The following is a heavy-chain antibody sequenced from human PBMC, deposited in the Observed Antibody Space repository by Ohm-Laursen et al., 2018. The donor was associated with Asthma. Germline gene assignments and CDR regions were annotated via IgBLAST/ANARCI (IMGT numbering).Heavy chain of an antibody. J-gene: IGHJ4*02. CDR1: GFTVGSDY. D-gene: IGHD2-15*01. CDR2: IYSGGTT. V-gene: IGHV3-53*01. CDR3: ARVFSGGTRGPFEDY. Sequence: SLRLSCTASGFTVGSDYMTWVRQAPGKGLEWVSAIYSGGTTYYADSVRGRFTISRDNSKNTLYLQMNSLRAEDTAVYYCARVFSGGTRGPFEDYWGQGTLVTVSS.